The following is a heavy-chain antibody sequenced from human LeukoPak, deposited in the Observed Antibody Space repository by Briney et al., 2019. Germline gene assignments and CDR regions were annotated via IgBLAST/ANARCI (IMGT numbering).Heavy chain of an antibody. CDR3: ASTRYSITY. CDR2: IYYSGST. J-gene: IGHJ4*02. D-gene: IGHD1-26*01. CDR1: GYSISSGYY. Sequence: SETLSLTCTVSGYSISSGYYWGWIRQPPGKGLEWIGSIYYSGSTYYNPSLKSRVTISVDTSKNQFSLKLSSVTAADTAVYYCASTRYSITYWGQGTLVTVSS. V-gene: IGHV4-38-2*02.